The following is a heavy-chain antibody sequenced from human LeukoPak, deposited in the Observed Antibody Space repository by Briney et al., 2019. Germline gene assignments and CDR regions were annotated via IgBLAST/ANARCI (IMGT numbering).Heavy chain of an antibody. D-gene: IGHD6-6*01. V-gene: IGHV3-49*03. J-gene: IGHJ3*02. CDR1: GFTFGDYA. CDR3: TRKLRRPSFDI. CDR2: IRSKAYGGTT. Sequence: GGSLRLSCTASGFTFGDYAMSWFRQAPGKGLEWVGFIRSKAYGGTTEYAASVKGRFTISRDDSKSIAYLQMNSLKTEDSAVYYCTRKLRRPSFDIWGQGTMVTVSS.